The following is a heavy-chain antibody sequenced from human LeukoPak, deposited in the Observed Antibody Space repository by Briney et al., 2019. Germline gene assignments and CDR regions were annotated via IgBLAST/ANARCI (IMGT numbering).Heavy chain of an antibody. CDR1: GITFSSYW. CDR2: IKQDGSEK. CDR3: ARGYGHYFDY. D-gene: IGHD1-1*01. J-gene: IGHJ4*02. Sequence: GGSLRLSCAASGITFSSYWMSWVRHAPGKGLEWVANIKQDGSEKYYVDSVKGRFTISRDNAKNSLYLQMNSLRAEDTAVYYCARGYGHYFDYWGQGTLVTVSS. V-gene: IGHV3-7*04.